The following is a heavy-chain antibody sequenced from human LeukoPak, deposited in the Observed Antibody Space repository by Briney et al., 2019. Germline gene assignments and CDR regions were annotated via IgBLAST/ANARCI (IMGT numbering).Heavy chain of an antibody. J-gene: IGHJ4*02. Sequence: GGSLRLSCETSGFTFSHYAMSWVRQTPGKGLEWVSAISGSGSRTYYADSVKARFTVSGDNSKNILYLQMHSLTVEDTAIYFCAKDYNAFDFWGQGTLVTVSS. D-gene: IGHD1-1*01. V-gene: IGHV3-23*01. CDR2: ISGSGSRT. CDR3: AKDYNAFDF. CDR1: GFTFSHYA.